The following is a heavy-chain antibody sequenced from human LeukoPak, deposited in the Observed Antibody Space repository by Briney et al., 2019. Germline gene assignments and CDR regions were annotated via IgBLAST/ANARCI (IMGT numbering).Heavy chain of an antibody. CDR2: ISSRSSYK. V-gene: IGHV3-21*04. CDR3: AIASHRNDAFDI. J-gene: IGHJ3*02. CDR1: GFTFSSYS. Sequence: GGSLRLSCAASGFTFSSYSMNWVRQAPGKGLEWVSSISSRSSYKYYADSVKGRFTISRDNAENSLYLQMNSLRTEDTALYYCAIASHRNDAFDIWGQGTMVTVSA.